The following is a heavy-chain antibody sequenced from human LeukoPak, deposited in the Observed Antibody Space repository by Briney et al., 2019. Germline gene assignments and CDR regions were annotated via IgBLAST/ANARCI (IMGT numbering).Heavy chain of an antibody. CDR3: AKNTRGFCSSPSCYTHHGMDV. CDR2: ISYDGSNK. Sequence: PGGSLRLSCAASGFTFSSYAMHWVRQAPGKGLEWVAVISYDGSNKYYADSVKGRFTISRDNSKNTLYLQMNSLRAEDTAGYYLAKNTRGFCSSPSCYTHHGMDVWGKGTTVTVSS. CDR1: GFTFSSYA. D-gene: IGHD2-2*02. V-gene: IGHV3-30-3*02. J-gene: IGHJ6*04.